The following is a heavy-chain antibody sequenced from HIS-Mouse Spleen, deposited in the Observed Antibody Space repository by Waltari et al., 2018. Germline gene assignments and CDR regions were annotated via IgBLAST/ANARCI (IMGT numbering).Heavy chain of an antibody. CDR3: AREIPYSSSWYDWYFDL. CDR1: GGSISSSSYH. CDR2: IYYSGST. Sequence: QLHLQASGPGLVKPSETLSLTCTVSGGSISSSSYHWGWIRQPPGKGLEWIGSIYYSGSTYYNPSLKSRVTISVDTSKNQFSLKLSSVTAADTAVYYCAREIPYSSSWYDWYFDLWGRGTLVTVSS. D-gene: IGHD6-13*01. J-gene: IGHJ2*01. V-gene: IGHV4-39*07.